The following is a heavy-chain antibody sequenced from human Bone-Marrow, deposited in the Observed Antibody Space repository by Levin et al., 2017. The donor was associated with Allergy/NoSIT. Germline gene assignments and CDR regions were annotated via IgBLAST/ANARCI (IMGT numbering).Heavy chain of an antibody. CDR1: GFTFSSYW. D-gene: IGHD3-10*01. V-gene: IGHV3-7*01. Sequence: LSLTCAASGFTFSSYWMSWVRQAPGKGLEWVANIKQDESEKYYVDSVKGRFTISRDNAENSLYLQMNSLRVEDTAVYYCARVSGVGGSGSYYRNVDYWGQGTLVTVSS. CDR2: IKQDESEK. J-gene: IGHJ4*02. CDR3: ARVSGVGGSGSYYRNVDY.